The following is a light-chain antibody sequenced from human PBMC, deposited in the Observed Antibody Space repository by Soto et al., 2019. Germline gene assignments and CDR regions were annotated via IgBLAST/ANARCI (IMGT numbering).Light chain of an antibody. J-gene: IGKJ1*01. CDR1: QSISSW. CDR3: QHSNSLWA. Sequence: DIQMTQSPSTLSASVGDRVTITCRASQSISSWLAWYQQKPGKAPRLLIYDASYLERGVPSRFSGSGSGTEFTLTISDLQSDDRATYYCQHSNSLWAFGQGTKV. V-gene: IGKV1-5*01. CDR2: DAS.